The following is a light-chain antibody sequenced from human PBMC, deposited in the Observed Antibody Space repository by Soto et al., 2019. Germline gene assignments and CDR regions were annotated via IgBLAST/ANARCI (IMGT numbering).Light chain of an antibody. Sequence: EIVLTQSPATLSLSPGERATLSCRASQRVSSYLAWYQQKPGQAPRLLIYDASNRATGIPARFSGSGSGTDFTLTISSLEPEDFAVYYCQQRSTLFGPGTKVDIK. J-gene: IGKJ3*01. CDR1: QRVSSY. CDR3: QQRSTL. V-gene: IGKV3-11*01. CDR2: DAS.